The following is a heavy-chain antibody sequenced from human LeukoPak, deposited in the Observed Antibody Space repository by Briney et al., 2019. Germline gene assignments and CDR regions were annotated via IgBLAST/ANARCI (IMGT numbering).Heavy chain of an antibody. Sequence: GGPLRLSCAASGFTFSSYWMSWVRQAPGKGLEWVANIKQDGSEKYYVDSVKGRFTISRDNAKNSLYLQMNSLRAEDTAVYYCARGDQDYYDSRTADYWGQGTLVTVSS. V-gene: IGHV3-7*01. CDR1: GFTFSSYW. D-gene: IGHD3-22*01. CDR2: IKQDGSEK. CDR3: ARGDQDYYDSRTADY. J-gene: IGHJ4*02.